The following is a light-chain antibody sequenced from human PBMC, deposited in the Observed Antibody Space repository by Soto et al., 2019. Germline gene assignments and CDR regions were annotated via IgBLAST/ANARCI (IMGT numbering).Light chain of an antibody. V-gene: IGKV1-27*01. CDR2: AAS. CDR1: QGISNF. J-gene: IGKJ5*01. CDR3: QNYDSAPIT. Sequence: DIQMTQSPSSLSASVGNRVSITCPASQGISNFLAWYQQKPGKAPKVLIYAASTLQPGVPSRFSGSGSGTDFTLTINSLQPDDIATYYCQNYDSAPITFGQGTRLEIK.